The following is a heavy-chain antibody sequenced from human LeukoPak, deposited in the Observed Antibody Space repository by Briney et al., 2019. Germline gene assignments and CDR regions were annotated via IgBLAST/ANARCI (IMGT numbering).Heavy chain of an antibody. J-gene: IGHJ5*02. Sequence: ASVKVSCKASGGTFSSYAISWVRQAPGQGLEWMGGIIPIFGTANYAQKFQGRVTITADESTSTAYMELSSLRSEDTAVYYCARDLPFGQQLVWFDPWGQGTLVTVSS. CDR1: GGTFSSYA. D-gene: IGHD6-13*01. CDR2: IIPIFGTA. CDR3: ARDLPFGQQLVWFDP. V-gene: IGHV1-69*13.